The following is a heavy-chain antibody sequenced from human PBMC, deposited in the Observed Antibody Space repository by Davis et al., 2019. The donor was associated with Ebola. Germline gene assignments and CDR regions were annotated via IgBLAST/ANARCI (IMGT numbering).Heavy chain of an antibody. V-gene: IGHV3-30*02. CDR1: GFTFSSYG. CDR2: IWYDGSNK. CDR3: AKAGQWLVDRYYYYGMDV. D-gene: IGHD6-19*01. Sequence: GESLKISCAASGFTFSSYGMHWVRQAPGKGLEWVAVIWYDGSNKYYADSVKGRFTISRDNSKNTLYLQMNSLRAEDTAVYYCAKAGQWLVDRYYYYGMDVWGQGTLVTVSS. J-gene: IGHJ6*02.